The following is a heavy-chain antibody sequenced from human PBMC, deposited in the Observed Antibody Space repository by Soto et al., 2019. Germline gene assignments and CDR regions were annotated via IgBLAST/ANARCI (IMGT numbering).Heavy chain of an antibody. CDR2: KSGSGGST. Sequence: GGSLRLSSSASGFTFSSYPQIWERQAPGKGLEWVSAKSGSGGSTYYADSVKARFTISRDNSKNTLYLQMNSLRAEDTAVSYCARAPTRIQLWLYYFDYWGQGT. J-gene: IGHJ4*02. CDR3: ARAPTRIQLWLYYFDY. V-gene: IGHV3-23*01. CDR1: GFTFSSYP. D-gene: IGHD5-18*01.